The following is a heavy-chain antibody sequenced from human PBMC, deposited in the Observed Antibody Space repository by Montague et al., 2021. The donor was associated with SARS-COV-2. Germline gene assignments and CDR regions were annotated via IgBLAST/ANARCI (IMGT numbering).Heavy chain of an antibody. CDR3: ARAVYTGGWYGVNYFDY. V-gene: IGHV4-61*02. Sequence: TLSLTCTVSGGSISSGSYYWSWIRQPAGKGLEWIGRIYTSGSTNYNPSLKSRVTISIDTSKKQFSLKLSSVTAADTAVYYCARAVYTGGWYGVNYFDYWGPGTLVTVSS. CDR2: IYTSGST. J-gene: IGHJ4*02. D-gene: IGHD6-19*01. CDR1: GGSISSGSYY.